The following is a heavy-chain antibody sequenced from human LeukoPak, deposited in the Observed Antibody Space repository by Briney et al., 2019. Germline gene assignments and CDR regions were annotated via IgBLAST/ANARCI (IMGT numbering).Heavy chain of an antibody. D-gene: IGHD6-19*01. V-gene: IGHV4-34*01. CDR1: GGSFSGYY. CDR2: INHSGST. CDR3: ARYSSGWYDGGY. Sequence: SGTLSLTCAVYGGSFSGYYWSWIRQPPGKGLEWIGEINHSGSTNYNPSLKSRVTISVDTSKNQFSLKLSSVTAADTAVYYCARYSSGWYDGGYWGQGTLVTVSS. J-gene: IGHJ4*02.